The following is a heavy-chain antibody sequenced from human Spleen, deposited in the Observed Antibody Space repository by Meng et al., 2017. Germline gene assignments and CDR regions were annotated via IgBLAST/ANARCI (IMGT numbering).Heavy chain of an antibody. CDR1: GYNFPDYY. CDR3: ARDEDISAAGKLFGDY. CDR2: INPKSGDT. Sequence: ASVKVSCKPSGYNFPDYYIHWVRRAPGQGLEWMGRINPKSGDTHYAQRFQGRVTMTGDTSISTAYMELSGLRSDDTAMYYCARDEDISAAGKLFGDYWAQGPL. D-gene: IGHD6-13*01. V-gene: IGHV1-2*06. J-gene: IGHJ4*02.